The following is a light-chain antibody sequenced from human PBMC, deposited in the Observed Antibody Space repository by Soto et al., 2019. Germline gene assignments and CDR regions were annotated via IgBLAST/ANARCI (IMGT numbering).Light chain of an antibody. CDR3: SSYTTSSTVI. Sequence: QSVLTQPASVSGSPGQSITISCTGTSSDVGYHNYVSWYQQQPGKAPKLMIYAVSNRPSGVSNRFSGSKSGNTASLTISGLQAEDEADYYCSSYTTSSTVIFGGGTKLTVL. J-gene: IGLJ2*01. V-gene: IGLV2-14*03. CDR2: AVS. CDR1: SSDVGYHNY.